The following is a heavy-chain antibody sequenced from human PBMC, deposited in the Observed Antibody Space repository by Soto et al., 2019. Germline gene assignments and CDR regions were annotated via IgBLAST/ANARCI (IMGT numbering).Heavy chain of an antibody. CDR1: GCSISSGDYY. Sequence: PSETLSLTCTVSGCSISSGDYYWSWIRQPPGKGLEWIGYIYYSGSTYYNPSLKSRVTISVDTSKNQFSLKLSSVTAADTAVYYCARVGKQIYYDSSWGIDYWGQGTLVTVSS. J-gene: IGHJ4*02. CDR3: ARVGKQIYYDSSWGIDY. V-gene: IGHV4-30-4*01. CDR2: IYYSGST. D-gene: IGHD3-22*01.